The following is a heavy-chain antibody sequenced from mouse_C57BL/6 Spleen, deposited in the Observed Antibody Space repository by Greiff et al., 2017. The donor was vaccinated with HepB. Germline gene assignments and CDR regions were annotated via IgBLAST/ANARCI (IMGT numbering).Heavy chain of an antibody. CDR1: GYTFTSYW. V-gene: IGHV1-64*01. CDR2: IHPNSGST. J-gene: IGHJ2*01. Sequence: VQLQQPGAELVKPGASVKLSCKASGYTFTSYWMHWVKQRPGQGLEWIGMIHPNSGSTNYNEKFKSKATLTVDKSSSTAYMQLSSLTSEDSAVYYCARRGVLRGHYFDYWGQGTTLTVSS. D-gene: IGHD1-1*01. CDR3: ARRGVLRGHYFDY.